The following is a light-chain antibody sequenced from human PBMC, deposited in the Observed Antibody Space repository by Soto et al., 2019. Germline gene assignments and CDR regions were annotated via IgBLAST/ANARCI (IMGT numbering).Light chain of an antibody. Sequence: DIQMTQSPSTLSASVLDRVTITCRASQSISSWLAWYQQRAGLAPRLLIYAASSLQSGVPPRFSGSGSGTDFTLTISSLQPEDFATYFCQQTYSAPPTFGQGTKVDI. CDR1: QSISSW. J-gene: IGKJ1*01. CDR2: AAS. CDR3: QQTYSAPPT. V-gene: IGKV1-39*01.